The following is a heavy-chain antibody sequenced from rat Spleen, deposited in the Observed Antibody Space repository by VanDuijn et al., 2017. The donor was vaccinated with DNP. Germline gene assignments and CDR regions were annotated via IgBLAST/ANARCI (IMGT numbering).Heavy chain of an antibody. Sequence: EVQLVESGGDLVQPGRSLKLSCVASGFTFSNYYMAWVRQAPKKGLEWVAASSPSGSRTYYADSVKGRFTISRDDAKSGLYLQMNSLKSEDTATYYCARGSTSIYWYFDFWGPGTMVTVSS. J-gene: IGHJ1*01. CDR3: ARGSTSIYWYFDF. CDR1: GFTFSNYY. V-gene: IGHV5-22*01. D-gene: IGHD3-1*01. CDR2: SSPSGSRT.